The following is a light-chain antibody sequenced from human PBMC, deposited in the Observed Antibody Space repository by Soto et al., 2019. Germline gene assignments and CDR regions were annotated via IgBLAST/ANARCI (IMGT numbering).Light chain of an antibody. CDR1: QSVSSSY. CDR3: QQYSSSPLT. J-gene: IGKJ4*01. CDR2: GAS. V-gene: IGKV3-20*01. Sequence: EIVLTQSPGTLSLSPGERATLSCRASQSVSSSYLAWYQQKPGQAPRLLIYGASSRATGIPDRFSGSGSGTDFTLTISRLEPEDFAVYYCQQYSSSPLTFGGGTKVES.